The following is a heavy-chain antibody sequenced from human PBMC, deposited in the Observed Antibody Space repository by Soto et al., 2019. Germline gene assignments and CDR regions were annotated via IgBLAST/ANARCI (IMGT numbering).Heavy chain of an antibody. V-gene: IGHV3-48*01. CDR3: AREMAALNYFDY. Sequence: EVQLVESGGGLVQPGGSLRLSCAASGFTFSSYSMNWVRQAPGKGLEWVSYISSSSRTIYYADSVKDRFTISRDNAKNALYLQMNSLRAEDTAVYYCAREMAALNYFDYWGQGTLVTVSS. CDR2: ISSSSRTI. J-gene: IGHJ4*02. D-gene: IGHD2-15*01. CDR1: GFTFSSYS.